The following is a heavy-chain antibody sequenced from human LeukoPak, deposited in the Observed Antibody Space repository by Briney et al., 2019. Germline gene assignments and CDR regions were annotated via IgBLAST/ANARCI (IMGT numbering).Heavy chain of an antibody. CDR1: GYSFATYW. J-gene: IGHJ4*02. CDR3: ARGIAAAGVTKFDY. D-gene: IGHD6-13*01. CDR2: IYPGDSDT. V-gene: IGHV5-51*01. Sequence: GESLKISCKGSGYSFATYWTGWVRQMPGRGLEWMGIIYPGDSDTRYRPSFQGQVTISADKSSSTAYLQWRSLKASDTAMYYCARGIAAAGVTKFDYWGQGTLVTVSS.